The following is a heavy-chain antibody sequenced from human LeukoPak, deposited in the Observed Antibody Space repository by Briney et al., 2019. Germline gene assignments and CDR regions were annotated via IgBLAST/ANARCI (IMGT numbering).Heavy chain of an antibody. J-gene: IGHJ3*02. CDR3: ARDKGGSYSGFDI. V-gene: IGHV4-59*01. CDR2: MYNSGST. D-gene: IGHD1-26*01. Sequence: SETLSLTCTVSGGSISSYYWSWIRQPPGKGLEWIGYMYNSGSTNYNPSLKSRGTISVDTSKNQFSLKLSSVTAADTAVYYCARDKGGSYSGFDIWGQGTMVTVSS. CDR1: GGSISSYY.